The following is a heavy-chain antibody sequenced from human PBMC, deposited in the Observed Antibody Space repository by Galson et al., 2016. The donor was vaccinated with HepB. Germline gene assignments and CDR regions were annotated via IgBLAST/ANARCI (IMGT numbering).Heavy chain of an antibody. Sequence: SVKVSCKASGYSFTRYTIHWVRQAPGQRLEWMGWINAGNGNTKYSQKVQGRVTISRDTSASTAYMELSSLRSEDTTVYYCARSYSGYDHFDYGDQGTLVTVSS. V-gene: IGHV1-3*01. CDR1: GYSFTRYT. D-gene: IGHD5-12*01. CDR3: ARSYSGYDHFDY. J-gene: IGHJ4*02. CDR2: INAGNGNT.